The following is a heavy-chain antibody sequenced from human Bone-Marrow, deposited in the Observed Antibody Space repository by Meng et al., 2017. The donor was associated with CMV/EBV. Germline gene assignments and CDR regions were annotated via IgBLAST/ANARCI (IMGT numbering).Heavy chain of an antibody. J-gene: IGHJ6*02. CDR1: GYTLTELS. V-gene: IGHV1-24*01. CDR2: FDPEDGET. D-gene: IGHD2-2*01. CDR3: ALITGGASSTSWYYYYGKDV. Sequence: ASVKVSCKVSGYTLTELSMHWVRQAPGKGLEWMGGFDPEDGETIYAQKFQGRVTMTEDTSTDTAYMELSSLRSEDTAVYYCALITGGASSTSWYYYYGKDVWGQETTVTVSS.